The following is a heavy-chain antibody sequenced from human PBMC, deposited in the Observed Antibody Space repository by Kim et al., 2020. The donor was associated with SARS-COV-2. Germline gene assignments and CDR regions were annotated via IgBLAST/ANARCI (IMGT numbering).Heavy chain of an antibody. CDR1: GFTFSSYA. Sequence: GGSLRLSCAASGFTFSSYAMHWVRQAPGKGLEWVAVISYDGSNKYYADSVKGRFTISRDNSKNTLYLQMNSLRAEDTAVYYCARDIEVTTQDYYYYYGMDVWGQGTTVTVSS. V-gene: IGHV3-30-3*01. J-gene: IGHJ6*02. CDR3: ARDIEVTTQDYYYYYGMDV. CDR2: ISYDGSNK. D-gene: IGHD4-4*01.